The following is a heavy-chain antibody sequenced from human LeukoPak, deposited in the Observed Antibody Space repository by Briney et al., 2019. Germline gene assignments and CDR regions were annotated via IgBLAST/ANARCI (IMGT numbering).Heavy chain of an antibody. V-gene: IGHV3-13*01. Sequence: GGSLRLSCAASGFTFSSYDMHWVRQATGKGLEWVSAIGTAGDTYYPGSVKGRFTISRENAKNSLYLQMNGLRAGDTAVYYCARGYCSSTSCSKGNWFDPWGQGTLVTVSS. CDR3: ARGYCSSTSCSKGNWFDP. J-gene: IGHJ5*02. CDR1: GFTFSSYD. CDR2: IGTAGDT. D-gene: IGHD2-2*01.